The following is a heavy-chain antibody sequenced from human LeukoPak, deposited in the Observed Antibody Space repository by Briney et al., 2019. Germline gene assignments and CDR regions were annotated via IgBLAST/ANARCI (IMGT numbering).Heavy chain of an antibody. CDR1: GFTFSNAW. J-gene: IGHJ3*02. D-gene: IGHD3-9*01. Sequence: GSLRLSCAASGFTFSNAWMSWVRQAPGKGLEWGGRFKSKTDGGTTDYAAPVKGRFTISRDDSKNTLYLQMNSLKTENTAVYYCTTDVLRYFDWLFRGDDAFDIWGQGTMVTVSS. CDR3: TTDVLRYFDWLFRGDDAFDI. CDR2: FKSKTDGGTT. V-gene: IGHV3-15*01.